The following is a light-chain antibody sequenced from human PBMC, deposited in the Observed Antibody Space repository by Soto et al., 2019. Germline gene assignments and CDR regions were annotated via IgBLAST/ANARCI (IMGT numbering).Light chain of an antibody. CDR3: QQRSNWPQT. Sequence: EIVLTQSPGTLSLSPGERATLSCRASQSVGSTYLAWYQQKPGQAPRLLIYGTSSRATGIAARFSGSGSGTDFTLTISSLEPEDFAVYYCQQRSNWPQTFGQGTKVDIK. J-gene: IGKJ1*01. V-gene: IGKV3D-20*02. CDR2: GTS. CDR1: QSVGSTY.